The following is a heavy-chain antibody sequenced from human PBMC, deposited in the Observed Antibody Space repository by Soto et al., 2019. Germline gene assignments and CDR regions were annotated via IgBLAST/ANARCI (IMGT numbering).Heavy chain of an antibody. D-gene: IGHD3-10*01. V-gene: IGHV3-74*01. J-gene: IGHJ3*01. CDR1: GFTFDYYW. Sequence: EVQLVESGGGLVQPGESLRLSCAASGFTFDYYWMHWVRQAPGKGLVWVSRVHSDGTTTTYADSVKGRFTISRANARNTVSLLMSSLRDADTALCHCARGDRGAFDLWGHGTVVTVSS. CDR3: ARGDRGAFDL. CDR2: VHSDGTTT.